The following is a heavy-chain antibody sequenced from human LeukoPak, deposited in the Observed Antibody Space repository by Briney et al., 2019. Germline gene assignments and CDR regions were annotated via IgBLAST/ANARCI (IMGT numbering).Heavy chain of an antibody. J-gene: IGHJ4*02. Sequence: ASEKVSCKASGYTFTSYGITWVRQAPGQGLEWMGWISAYNGNTNHAQKLQGRVTMTTDTSTSTAYMELRSLRSDDTAVYYCAREYSSSWYVYIYWGQGTLSPSPQ. CDR1: GYTFTSYG. CDR2: ISAYNGNT. CDR3: AREYSSSWYVYIY. V-gene: IGHV1-18*01. D-gene: IGHD6-13*01.